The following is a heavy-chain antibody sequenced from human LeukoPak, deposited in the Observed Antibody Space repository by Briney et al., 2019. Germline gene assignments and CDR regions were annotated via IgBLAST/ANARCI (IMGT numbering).Heavy chain of an antibody. J-gene: IGHJ6*03. Sequence: GGSLRLSCADSGFTFSSYWMSWVRQAPGKGLEWVANIKQDGSEKYYVDSVKGRFTISRDNAKNSLYLQMNSLRAEDTAVYYCARTRDNYYYMDAWGKGTTVTVSS. CDR1: GFTFSSYW. V-gene: IGHV3-7*01. D-gene: IGHD2-2*01. CDR2: IKQDGSEK. CDR3: ARTRDNYYYMDA.